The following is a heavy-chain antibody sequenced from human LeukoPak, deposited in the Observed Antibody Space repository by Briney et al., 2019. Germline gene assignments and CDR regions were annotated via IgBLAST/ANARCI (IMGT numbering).Heavy chain of an antibody. CDR1: GFTFSSYA. J-gene: IGHJ4*02. D-gene: IGHD3-10*01. CDR3: AKGPGEYIPAPIY. Sequence: GGSLRLSCAASGFTFSSYAMTWVRQAPGKGLEWVSSISGSGDITYYADSVKGRFTISRDNSKNTLYLQMNSLRAEDTAVYYGAKGPGEYIPAPIYGGQGTLVTVPS. V-gene: IGHV3-23*01. CDR2: ISGSGDIT.